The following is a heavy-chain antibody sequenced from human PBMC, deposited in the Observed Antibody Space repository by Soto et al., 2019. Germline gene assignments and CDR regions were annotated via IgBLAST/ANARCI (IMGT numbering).Heavy chain of an antibody. J-gene: IGHJ4*02. D-gene: IGHD3-3*01. CDR1: GYSFNDYG. CDR2: ISGKTGAT. CDR3: ARAKRITGDFDS. V-gene: IGHV1-18*04. Sequence: QVQLEQSGPEVKKPGASVKISCKTSGYSFNDYGVTWVRQAPGQGLQWMGWISGKTGATNFAQELQGRVTMTTDTSTKTVYLEMRSLKSDDTAVYYCARAKRITGDFDSWGQGTLVAVSS.